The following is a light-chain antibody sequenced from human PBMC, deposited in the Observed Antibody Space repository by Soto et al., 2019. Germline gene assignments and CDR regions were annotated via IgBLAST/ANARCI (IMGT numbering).Light chain of an antibody. V-gene: IGKV3-20*01. CDR3: QQYGSSPGT. J-gene: IGKJ1*01. CDR1: QSVSSN. Sequence: EILITQSPANLYVFTGEGATLSCRASQSVSSNLAWYQQRPGQAPRILIYGASTRDTGIPDRFSGRGSGTDCTLTISRLEPEDVEVDYCQQYGSSPGTFGQGTQVDIK. CDR2: GAS.